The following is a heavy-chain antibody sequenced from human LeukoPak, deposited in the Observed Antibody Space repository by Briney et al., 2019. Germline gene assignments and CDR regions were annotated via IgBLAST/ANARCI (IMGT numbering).Heavy chain of an antibody. CDR2: INPSGDST. J-gene: IGHJ4*02. CDR1: GYTFTSYY. Sequence: GASVKVSCKASGYTFTSYYMHWVRQAPGQGLEWMGIINPSGDSTTYAQKFQGRVTMTRDTSTSTVYMELSSLRSEDTAVYYCARQTDLGYCSSTSCYKSRYFDYWGQGTLVTVSS. CDR3: ARQTDLGYCSSTSCYKSRYFDY. D-gene: IGHD2-2*01. V-gene: IGHV1-46*01.